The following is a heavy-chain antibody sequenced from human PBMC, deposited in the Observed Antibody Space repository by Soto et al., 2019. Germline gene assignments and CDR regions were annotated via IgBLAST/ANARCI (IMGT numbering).Heavy chain of an antibody. Sequence: QVQLVQSGTEVKKPGSSVKVSCKASGGTFGSNAISWVRLAPGQGLEWMGGIIPIFGTINNAQKFQDRVTSTADESANIVYLELSSLRSEDTAIYYCAREWFTFGPGAGGGAFDIWGQGTLVTVSS. CDR3: AREWFTFGPGAGGGAFDI. V-gene: IGHV1-69*12. J-gene: IGHJ3*02. D-gene: IGHD3-10*01. CDR2: IIPIFGTI. CDR1: GGTFGSNA.